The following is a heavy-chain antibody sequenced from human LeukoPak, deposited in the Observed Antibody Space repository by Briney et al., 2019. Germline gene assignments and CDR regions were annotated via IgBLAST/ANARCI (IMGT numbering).Heavy chain of an antibody. Sequence: GGSLRLSCAASGFTFSNHGMHWVRQAPGKGLGGVAFIRSDGSNKYYADSVQVRFTVSRDNSKNTLYLQMNSLRAEDTAVYYCAKQASFGNYYYFYMDVWGKGTTVTVSS. CDR3: AKQASFGNYYYFYMDV. V-gene: IGHV3-30*02. J-gene: IGHJ6*03. CDR1: GFTFSNHG. CDR2: IRSDGSNK. D-gene: IGHD3-16*01.